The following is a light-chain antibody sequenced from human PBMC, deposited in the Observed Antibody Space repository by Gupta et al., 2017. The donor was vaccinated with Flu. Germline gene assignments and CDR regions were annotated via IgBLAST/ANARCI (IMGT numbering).Light chain of an antibody. V-gene: IGKV1-5*03. CDR3: QHDHSYPHT. J-gene: IGKJ4*01. CDR1: QSISSW. Sequence: DIQMTQSPSTLSAFVGDRVTITCRASQSISSWLAWYQEKPGTAPKLLIYGASSLEGGVPSRFSGSGSGTEFTLTISSLQPDDFATYYFQHDHSYPHTFGGGTKLEIK. CDR2: GAS.